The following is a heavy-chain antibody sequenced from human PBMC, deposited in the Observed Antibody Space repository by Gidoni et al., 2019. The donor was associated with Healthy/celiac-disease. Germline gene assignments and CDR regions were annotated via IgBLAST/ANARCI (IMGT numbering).Heavy chain of an antibody. D-gene: IGHD3-10*01. J-gene: IGHJ4*02. V-gene: IGHV3-23*01. CDR3: AKVSWREYYFDY. Sequence: EVQLLASGGGLVQPGGFMRLSCAASGFTFSSYAMSWVRQAPGKGLEWVSAISGSGGSTYYADSVKGRFTISRDNSKNTLYLQMNSLRAEDTAVYYCAKVSWREYYFDYWGQGTLVTVSS. CDR1: GFTFSSYA. CDR2: ISGSGGST.